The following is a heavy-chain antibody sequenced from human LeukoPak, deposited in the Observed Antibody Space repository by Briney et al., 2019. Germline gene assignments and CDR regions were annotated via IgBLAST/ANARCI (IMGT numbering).Heavy chain of an antibody. CDR3: ARTPYYDILTGYPTGNWFDP. J-gene: IGHJ5*02. D-gene: IGHD3-9*01. CDR1: GGSISSGGYS. V-gene: IGHV4-30-2*01. CDR2: IYHSGST. Sequence: SQTLSLTCAVSGGSISSGGYSWSWIRQPPGKGLEWIGYIYHSGSTYYNPSLKSRVTISVDRSKNQFSLKLSSVTAADTAVYYCARTPYYDILTGYPTGNWFDPWGQGTLVTVSS.